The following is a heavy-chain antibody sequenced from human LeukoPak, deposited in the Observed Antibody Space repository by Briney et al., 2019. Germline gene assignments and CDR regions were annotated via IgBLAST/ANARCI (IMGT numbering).Heavy chain of an antibody. D-gene: IGHD3-16*01. CDR3: ARVWDLRERPFDY. J-gene: IGHJ4*02. Sequence: ASVRVSCKASGYTFTGYFIHWVRQAPGQGLEWMGWINPNSGDTNYAQKFQGRVSMTRGTSTRTAYLEVSSLRSDDTAVYYCARVWDLRERPFDYWGQGTLVTVSS. V-gene: IGHV1-2*02. CDR1: GYTFTGYF. CDR2: INPNSGDT.